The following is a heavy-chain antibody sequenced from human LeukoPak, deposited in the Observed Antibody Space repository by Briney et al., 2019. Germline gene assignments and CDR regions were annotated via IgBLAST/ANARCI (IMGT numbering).Heavy chain of an antibody. J-gene: IGHJ4*02. CDR1: GFTFSDSY. CDR2: ISGSGHDI. V-gene: IGHV3-11*04. Sequence: GGSLRLSCAASGFTFSDSYMTWVRQAPGKGVEWVAYISGSGHDINYSDSVEGRFTISRDNAKNSLYLHMNSLRAEDTAVYYCARESENSFPGALDYWGQGTLVTVSS. CDR3: ARESENSFPGALDY. D-gene: IGHD7-27*01.